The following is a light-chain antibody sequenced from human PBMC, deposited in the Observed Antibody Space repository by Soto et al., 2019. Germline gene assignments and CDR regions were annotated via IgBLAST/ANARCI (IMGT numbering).Light chain of an antibody. Sequence: SYELTQPPSVSVSPGQTDSITCSADKLGDKFAFWYQQKPGQSPVLVIYQDTKRPSGIPERFSGSNSGNTATLTISGTQALDEADYYCQAWDSNTAIFGGGTKLTVL. CDR3: QAWDSNTAI. V-gene: IGLV3-1*01. CDR1: KLGDKF. J-gene: IGLJ2*01. CDR2: QDT.